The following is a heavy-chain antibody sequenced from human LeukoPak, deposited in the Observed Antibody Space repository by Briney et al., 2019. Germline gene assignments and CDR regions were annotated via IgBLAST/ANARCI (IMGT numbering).Heavy chain of an antibody. J-gene: IGHJ4*02. D-gene: IGHD2-2*01. Sequence: ASVKVSCKVSGYTLTELSMHWVRQAPGKGLEWMGGFDPEDGETICAQKFQGRVTMTEDTSTDTAYMELSSLRSEDTAVYYCATDRVRCSSTSCYSSFDYWGQGTLVTVSS. V-gene: IGHV1-24*01. CDR2: FDPEDGET. CDR1: GYTLTELS. CDR3: ATDRVRCSSTSCYSSFDY.